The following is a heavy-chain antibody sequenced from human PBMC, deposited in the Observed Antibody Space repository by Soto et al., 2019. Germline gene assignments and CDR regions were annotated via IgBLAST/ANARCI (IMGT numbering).Heavy chain of an antibody. CDR1: GGSISSGGYY. Sequence: QVQLQKSGPGLVKPSQTLSLTCTVSGGSISSGGYYWSWIRQHPGKGLEWIGYIYYSGSTYYNPSLKSRVTISVDTSKNQFSLKLSSVTAADTAVYYCARGDLITMVRGVSSVFDYWGQGTLVTVSS. V-gene: IGHV4-31*03. D-gene: IGHD3-10*01. CDR2: IYYSGST. CDR3: ARGDLITMVRGVSSVFDY. J-gene: IGHJ4*02.